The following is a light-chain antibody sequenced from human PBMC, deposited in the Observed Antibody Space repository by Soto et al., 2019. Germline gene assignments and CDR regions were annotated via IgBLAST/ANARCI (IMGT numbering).Light chain of an antibody. Sequence: QSVLTQPPSVSGAPGQRVTISCTGSNSNIGAGYDVHWYQQLPGTAPKLLIYGNINRPSGIPDRFSGSKSGTSASLAITGLQAEDEADYYCQSSDTSLSLWVFGGGTKLTVL. J-gene: IGLJ3*02. CDR1: NSNIGAGYD. CDR3: QSSDTSLSLWV. V-gene: IGLV1-40*01. CDR2: GNI.